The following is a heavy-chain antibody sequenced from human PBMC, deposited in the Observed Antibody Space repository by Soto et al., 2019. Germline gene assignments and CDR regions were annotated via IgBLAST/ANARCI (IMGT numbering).Heavy chain of an antibody. J-gene: IGHJ3*02. CDR2: IDADRGNT. CDR3: ASEKTGTGGYDI. CDR1: GYTFIGYH. D-gene: IGHD3-22*01. Sequence: QVRLVQSGDELKKPGASVKGSCQASGYTFIGYHVHWVRQAPGQGPEWMGYIDADRGNTRYAHSFQGRVTLSRDTSMTTAYMELSRLMSADTAVYHCASEKTGTGGYDIWGQGTMVTVSS. V-gene: IGHV1-2*02.